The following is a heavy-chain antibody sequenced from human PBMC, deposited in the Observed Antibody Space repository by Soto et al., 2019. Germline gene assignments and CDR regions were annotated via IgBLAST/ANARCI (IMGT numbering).Heavy chain of an antibody. D-gene: IGHD3-9*01. CDR1: GFNFINAW. V-gene: IGHV3-15*01. J-gene: IGHJ4*02. Sequence: EVQLVQSGGGLVKPGESLRLSCAASGFNFINAWMSWVRQAPGKGLEWVGRIKSKVSGGTAEYGTPVKGRFTILRDDSRSTLHLQLNSLKAEDTAVYYCTTGSVFGIATGSEDYWGQGTLVTVSS. CDR2: IKSKVSGGTA. CDR3: TTGSVFGIATGSEDY.